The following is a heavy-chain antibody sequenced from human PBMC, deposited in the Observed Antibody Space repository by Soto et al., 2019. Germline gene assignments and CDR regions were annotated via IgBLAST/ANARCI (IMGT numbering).Heavy chain of an antibody. J-gene: IGHJ5*02. D-gene: IGHD3-10*01. V-gene: IGHV4-31*03. CDR2: IYYSGST. CDR3: ARWIAMVRGVSSWFDP. Sequence: QVQLQESGPGLVKPSQTLSLTCTISGGSISSGGYYWSWIRQHPGKGLEWIGYIYYSGSTYYNPSLKSRVTISVDTSKNQFSLKLSSVTAADTAVYYCARWIAMVRGVSSWFDPWGQGTLVTVSS. CDR1: GGSISSGGYY.